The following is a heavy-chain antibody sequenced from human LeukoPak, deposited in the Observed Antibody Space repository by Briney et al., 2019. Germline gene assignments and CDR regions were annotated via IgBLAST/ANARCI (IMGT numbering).Heavy chain of an antibody. D-gene: IGHD3-16*01. V-gene: IGHV3-48*03. CDR2: ISNSGSII. CDR1: GFIFSSYA. Sequence: PGGSLRLSCAASGFIFSSYAMSWVRQAPGKGLEWAAYISNSGSIIKYADSVKGRFTISRDNAKKSLYLEINNLRTDDTAVYYCGAGRQYVGAFDVWGQGTLVTVSS. J-gene: IGHJ3*01. CDR3: GAGRQYVGAFDV.